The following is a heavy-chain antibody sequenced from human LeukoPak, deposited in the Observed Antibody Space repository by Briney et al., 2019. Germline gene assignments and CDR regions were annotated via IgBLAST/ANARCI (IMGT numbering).Heavy chain of an antibody. CDR3: ARQTGLRYFDWLAY. Sequence: SETLSLTCAVYGGSFSGYYWGWIRQPPGKGLEWIGEINHSGSTNYNPSLKSRVTISVDTSKNQFSLKLSSVTAADTAVYYCARQTGLRYFDWLAYWGQGTLVTVSS. V-gene: IGHV4-34*01. D-gene: IGHD3-9*01. J-gene: IGHJ4*02. CDR2: INHSGST. CDR1: GGSFSGYY.